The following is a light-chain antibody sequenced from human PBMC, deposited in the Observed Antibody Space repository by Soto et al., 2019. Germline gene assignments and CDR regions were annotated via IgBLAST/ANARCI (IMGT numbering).Light chain of an antibody. Sequence: EIVLTQSPGTLSLSPGERATLSCRTSQSVSSSYLAWYQQKPGQAPRLVIYGASSRATGIPDRFSGSGSGTDFTLTISRLEPEDFAVYYCQQYGSSPPWTFGQGTKVXIK. CDR3: QQYGSSPPWT. CDR1: QSVSSSY. J-gene: IGKJ1*01. V-gene: IGKV3-20*01. CDR2: GAS.